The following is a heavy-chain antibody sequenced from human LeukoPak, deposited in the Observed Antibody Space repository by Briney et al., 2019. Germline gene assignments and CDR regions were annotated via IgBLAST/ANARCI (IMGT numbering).Heavy chain of an antibody. CDR2: IYSGGST. CDR3: AREKY. J-gene: IGHJ4*02. Sequence: GGSLRLSCAASGFIVSSNYMSWVRQAPGKGLEWVSVIYSGGSTYYAYSVKGRFTISRDNSKNTLYLQMNSLRAEDTAVYYCAREKYWGQGTLVTVSS. V-gene: IGHV3-53*01. CDR1: GFIVSSNY.